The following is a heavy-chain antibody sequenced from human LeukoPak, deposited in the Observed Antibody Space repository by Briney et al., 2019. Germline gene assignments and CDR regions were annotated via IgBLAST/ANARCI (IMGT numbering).Heavy chain of an antibody. Sequence: PGGSLRLSCAASGFTFSSYEMNWVRQAPGKGLEWVSYISSSGSTIYYADSVKGRFTISRDNAKNSLYLQMNSLRAEDTAVYYCARDNTGGYSYGSFDYWGQGTLVTVSS. J-gene: IGHJ4*02. D-gene: IGHD5-18*01. CDR2: ISSSGSTI. CDR3: ARDNTGGYSYGSFDY. V-gene: IGHV3-48*03. CDR1: GFTFSSYE.